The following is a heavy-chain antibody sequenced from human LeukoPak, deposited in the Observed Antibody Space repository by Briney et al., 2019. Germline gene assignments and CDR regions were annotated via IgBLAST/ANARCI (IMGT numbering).Heavy chain of an antibody. CDR1: GYTFTGYY. Sequence: SVKVSCKASGYTFTGYYMHWLRQAPAQGLEWMGWINPNSGGTNYAQRFQGRVTMTRDTSISTAYMELSRLRSDDTAVYYCARVPRRGYEVNWFDPWGQGTLVTVSS. CDR2: INPNSGGT. CDR3: ARVPRRGYEVNWFDP. D-gene: IGHD5-12*01. J-gene: IGHJ5*02. V-gene: IGHV1-2*02.